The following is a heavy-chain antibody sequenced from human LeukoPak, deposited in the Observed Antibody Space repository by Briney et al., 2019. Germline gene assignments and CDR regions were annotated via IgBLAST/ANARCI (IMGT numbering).Heavy chain of an antibody. CDR1: GFTFGDYA. J-gene: IGHJ4*02. D-gene: IGHD3-16*02. CDR3: TRDSTYYDYVWGSYRYMGTPDY. V-gene: IGHV3-49*04. Sequence: GGSLRLSCTASGFTFGDYAMSWVRQAPGKGLEWVGFIRSKAYGGTTEYAASVKGRFTISRDDSKSIAYLQMNSLKTEDTAVYYCTRDSTYYDYVWGSYRYMGTPDYWGQGTLVTVSS. CDR2: IRSKAYGGTT.